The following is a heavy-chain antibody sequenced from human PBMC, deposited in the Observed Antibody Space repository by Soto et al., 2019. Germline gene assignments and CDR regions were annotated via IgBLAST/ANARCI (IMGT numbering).Heavy chain of an antibody. CDR2: IYYSGST. V-gene: IGHV4-61*01. CDR3: ASLSVAYHDGFDI. J-gene: IGHJ3*02. Sequence: QVQLQESGPGLVKPSETLSLTCTVSGGSVSSGSYYWSWIRQPPGKGLEWIGYIYYSGSTNYNPSLESRLTVSADTFKNKFSLKLSSVTAANTAVYYCASLSVAYHDGFDIWGQGTMVTVSS. CDR1: GGSVSSGSYY. D-gene: IGHD2-15*01.